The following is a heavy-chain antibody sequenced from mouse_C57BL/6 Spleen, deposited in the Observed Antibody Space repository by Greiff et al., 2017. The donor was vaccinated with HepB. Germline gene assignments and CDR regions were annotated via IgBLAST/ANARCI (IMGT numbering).Heavy chain of an antibody. D-gene: IGHD1-1*01. CDR2: ISSGSSTI. J-gene: IGHJ4*01. Sequence: EVQLVESGGGLVKPGGSLKLSCAASGFTFSDYGMHWVRQAPEKGLEWVAYISSGSSTIYYADTVKGRFTISRDNAKNTLFLQMTSLRSEDTAMYYCAKGYYGSKNYAMDYWGQGTSVTVSS. CDR3: AKGYYGSKNYAMDY. CDR1: GFTFSDYG. V-gene: IGHV5-17*01.